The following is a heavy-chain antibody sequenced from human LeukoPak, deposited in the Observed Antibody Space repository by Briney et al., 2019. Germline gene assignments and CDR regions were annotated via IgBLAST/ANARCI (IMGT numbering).Heavy chain of an antibody. V-gene: IGHV1-69*06. Sequence: ASVKVSCKASGGTFSSYAISWVRQAPGQGLEWMGGIIPIFGTANYAQKFQGRVTITADKSTSTAYMELSSLRSEDTAVYYCARTISSSWYLLSRFDPWGQGTLVTVSS. D-gene: IGHD6-13*01. J-gene: IGHJ5*02. CDR3: ARTISSSWYLLSRFDP. CDR2: IIPIFGTA. CDR1: GGTFSSYA.